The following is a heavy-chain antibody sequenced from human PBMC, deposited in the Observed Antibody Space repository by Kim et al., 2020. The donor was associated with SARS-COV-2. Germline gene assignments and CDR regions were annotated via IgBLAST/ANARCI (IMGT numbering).Heavy chain of an antibody. J-gene: IGHJ4*01. CDR3: ARDRPGGIDY. CDR2: NK. Sequence: NKNYADSVKGRFTISRDNSKNTLYLQMNSLRAEDTAVYYWARDRPGGIDYWGQEPWSPSPQ. V-gene: IGHV3-30*01.